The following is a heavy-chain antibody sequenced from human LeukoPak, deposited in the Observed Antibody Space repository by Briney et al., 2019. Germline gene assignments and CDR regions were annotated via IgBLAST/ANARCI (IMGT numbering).Heavy chain of an antibody. Sequence: GGSLLLSCAAAGFTFDDYGMSGVRQAPGKGLEGVSGINWNGGSTCYADSVKGRFTISRDNAKNSLYLQMNSLRAEDTALYYCARDGYCSSTSCYYFDYWGQGTLVTVSS. D-gene: IGHD2-2*03. CDR2: INWNGGST. CDR3: ARDGYCSSTSCYYFDY. CDR1: GFTFDDYG. J-gene: IGHJ4*02. V-gene: IGHV3-20*04.